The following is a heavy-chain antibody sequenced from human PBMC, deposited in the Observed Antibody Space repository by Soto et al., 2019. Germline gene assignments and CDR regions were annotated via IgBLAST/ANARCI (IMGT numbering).Heavy chain of an antibody. CDR2: TSYTGST. D-gene: IGHD3-3*01. Sequence: KPSETLSLTCFVSGGSVTSHHWSWIRQFPGQGLEWIAYTSYTGSTNYNPSLKSRVTISVDTSKNQFSLKLSSVTAADTAVYYCARERGITIFGVVITHYGMDVWGQGTTVTVSS. V-gene: IGHV4-59*02. CDR3: ARERGITIFGVVITHYGMDV. J-gene: IGHJ6*02. CDR1: GGSVTSHH.